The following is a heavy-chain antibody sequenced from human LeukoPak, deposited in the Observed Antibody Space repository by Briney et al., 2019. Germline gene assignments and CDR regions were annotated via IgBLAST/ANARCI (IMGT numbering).Heavy chain of an antibody. J-gene: IGHJ4*02. Sequence: ASVKVSCKASGGTFSSYAISWVRQAPGQGLEWMGRIIPILGIANYAQKFQGRVTVTADKSTSTAYMELSSLRSEDTAVYYCAYDSPHQFDYWGQGTLVTVSS. D-gene: IGHD3-22*01. CDR3: AYDSPHQFDY. CDR1: GGTFSSYA. CDR2: IIPILGIA. V-gene: IGHV1-69*04.